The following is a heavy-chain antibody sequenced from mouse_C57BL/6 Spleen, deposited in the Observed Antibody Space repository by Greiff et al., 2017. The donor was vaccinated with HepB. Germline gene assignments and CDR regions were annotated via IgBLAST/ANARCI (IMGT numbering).Heavy chain of an antibody. V-gene: IGHV1-7*01. D-gene: IGHD2-4*01. CDR3: ARQNYDYDDVRFAY. CDR1: GYTFTSYW. J-gene: IGHJ3*01. CDR2: INPSSGYT. Sequence: VKLLESGAELAKPGASVKLSCKASGYTFTSYWMHWVKQRPGQGLEWIGYINPSSGYTKYNQKFKDKATLTVDKSSSTAYMQLGSLTYEDSAVYYCARQNYDYDDVRFAYWGQGTLVTVSA.